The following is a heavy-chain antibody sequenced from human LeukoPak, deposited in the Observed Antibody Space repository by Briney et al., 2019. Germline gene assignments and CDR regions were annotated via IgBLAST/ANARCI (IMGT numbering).Heavy chain of an antibody. CDR2: ISYDGSNK. CDR3: ARLDYSNYDTYVFDY. Sequence: GGSLRLSCAASGFTFSSYAMHWVRQAPGKGLEWVAVISYDGSNKYYADSVKGRFTISRDNSKNTLYLQMNSLRAEDTAVYYCARLDYSNYDTYVFDYWGQGTLVTVSS. J-gene: IGHJ4*02. CDR1: GFTFSSYA. D-gene: IGHD4-11*01. V-gene: IGHV3-30-3*01.